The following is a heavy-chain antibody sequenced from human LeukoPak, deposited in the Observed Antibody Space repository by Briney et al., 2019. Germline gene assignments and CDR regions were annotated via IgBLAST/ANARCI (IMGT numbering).Heavy chain of an antibody. D-gene: IGHD2-15*01. J-gene: IGHJ5*02. CDR1: GFTFSSYE. CDR3: AGVYCGGGSCYSGWFDP. Sequence: PGGSLRLSCAASGFTFSSYEMNWVRQAPGKGLEWVSYISSSGSTIYYADSVKGRFTISRDNAKNSLYLQMNSLRAEDTAVYYCAGVYCGGGSCYSGWFDPWGQGTLVTVSS. V-gene: IGHV3-48*03. CDR2: ISSSGSTI.